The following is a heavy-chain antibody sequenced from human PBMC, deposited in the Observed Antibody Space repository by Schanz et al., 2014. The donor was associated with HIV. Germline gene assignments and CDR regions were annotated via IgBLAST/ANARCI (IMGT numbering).Heavy chain of an antibody. CDR3: AKDQGYDFWSGYYNYYGMDV. D-gene: IGHD3-3*01. V-gene: IGHV3-30*18. CDR1: GFPFSGFG. CDR2: ISYDGSNQ. J-gene: IGHJ6*02. Sequence: QVQLVESGGGVVQPGTSLRLSCAASGFPFSGFGIHWVRQAPGKGLDWVAVISYDGSNQYYADSVKGRFTISRDNSKNTLYLQMNSLRAEDTAVYYCAKDQGYDFWSGYYNYYGMDVWGQGTTVTVSS.